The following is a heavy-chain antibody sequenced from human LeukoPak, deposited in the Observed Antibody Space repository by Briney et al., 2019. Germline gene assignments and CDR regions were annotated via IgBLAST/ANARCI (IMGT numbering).Heavy chain of an antibody. V-gene: IGHV3-23*01. CDR2: ISVSGSST. CDR1: GLTFSSYA. J-gene: IGHJ6*04. D-gene: IGHD2-2*02. CDR3: AKDRVVVPAAIGYYYGMDV. Sequence: GGSLRLSCAASGLTFSSYAMSWVRHAPGKGLEWVSAISVSGSSTYYTDSVKGRFTISRSNCKNTLYLQMNSLRAEDTAVYYCAKDRVVVPAAIGYYYGMDVWGKGTTVTVSS.